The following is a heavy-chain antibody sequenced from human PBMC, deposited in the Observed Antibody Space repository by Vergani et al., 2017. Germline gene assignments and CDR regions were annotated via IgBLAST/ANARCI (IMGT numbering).Heavy chain of an antibody. J-gene: IGHJ6*03. CDR3: AKAGSVASESLQYNYYMDV. Sequence: QVQLVDSGGGVVQPGGSLRLSCAASGFTFSDYAMHWVRQAPGKGLEWVAFISTDGTKKFYGDSVKGRFTISRDNSKKTLDLQMNSLRTEDSAVYYCAKAGSVASESLQYNYYMDVWGRGTTVTVS. CDR1: GFTFSDYA. V-gene: IGHV3-30*02. D-gene: IGHD4-11*01. CDR2: ISTDGTKK.